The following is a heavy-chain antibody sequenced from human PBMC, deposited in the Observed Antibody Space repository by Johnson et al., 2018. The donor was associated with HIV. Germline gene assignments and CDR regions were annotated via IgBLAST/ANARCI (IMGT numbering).Heavy chain of an antibody. D-gene: IGHD6-6*01. CDR2: ISYDGSNK. Sequence: QVQLVESGGSVVRRGGSLRLSCASSGFTFRSFAIHWVRKAPGKGLEWVAVISYDGSNKYYADSVTGRFTISRDNSKNTLYLQMNSLRAEDTAVYYCARDRKWVAARSGDAFDIWGQGTMVTVSS. V-gene: IGHV3-30-3*01. CDR1: GFTFRSFA. J-gene: IGHJ3*02. CDR3: ARDRKWVAARSGDAFDI.